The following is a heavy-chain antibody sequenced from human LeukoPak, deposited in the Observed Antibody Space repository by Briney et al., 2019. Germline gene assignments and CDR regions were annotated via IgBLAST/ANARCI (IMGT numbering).Heavy chain of an antibody. J-gene: IGHJ6*03. D-gene: IGHD2-15*01. CDR1: GGSISSYY. CDR2: IYYSGST. CDR3: ARQVVVAARTYYYYYMDV. V-gene: IGHV4-59*01. Sequence: SETLSLTCTVSGGSISSYYWSWIRPPPGQGLEWIGYIYYSGSTNYNPSLKSRVTISVDTSKNQFSLKLSSVTAADTAVYYCARQVVVAARTYYYYYMDVWGKGTTVTISS.